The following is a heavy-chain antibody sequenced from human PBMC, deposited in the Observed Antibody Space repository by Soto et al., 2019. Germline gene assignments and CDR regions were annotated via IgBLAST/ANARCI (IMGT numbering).Heavy chain of an antibody. D-gene: IGHD7-27*01. CDR1: GGTLGSYA. CDR3: ARDRGLGGRVDAFDI. CDR2: IIPIFGTA. Sequence: GASVKVSCKASGGTLGSYASSWVRQAPGQGLEWMGGIIPIFGTANYAQKFQGRVTITADESTSTAYMELSSLRSEDTAVYYCARDRGLGGRVDAFDIWGQGTMVTVSS. V-gene: IGHV1-69*13. J-gene: IGHJ3*02.